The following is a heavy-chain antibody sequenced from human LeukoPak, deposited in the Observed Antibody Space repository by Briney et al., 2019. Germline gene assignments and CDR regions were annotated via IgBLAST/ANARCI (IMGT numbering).Heavy chain of an antibody. Sequence: GGSLRLSCAASGFTFSGYAMHWVRQAPGKGLEWVAVISYDGSNKYYADSVKGRFTISRDNSKNTLYLQMNSLRAEDTAVYYCAREDYGTPTDWGQGTLVTVSS. CDR1: GFTFSGYA. V-gene: IGHV3-30*04. D-gene: IGHD4-17*01. CDR3: AREDYGTPTD. CDR2: ISYDGSNK. J-gene: IGHJ4*02.